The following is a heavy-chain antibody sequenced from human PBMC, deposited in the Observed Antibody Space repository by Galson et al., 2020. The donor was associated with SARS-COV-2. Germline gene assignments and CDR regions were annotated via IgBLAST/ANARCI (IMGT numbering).Heavy chain of an antibody. CDR3: ARASAGYSSSWYFDY. D-gene: IGHD6-13*01. V-gene: IGHV4-59*01. CDR1: GGSISSYY. J-gene: IGHJ4*02. Sequence: SETLSLTCTVSGGSISSYYWSWIRQPPGKGLEWIGYIYYSGSTNYNPSLKSRVTISVDTSKNQFSLKLSSVTAADTAVYYCARASAGYSSSWYFDYWGQGTLVTVSS. CDR2: IYYSGST.